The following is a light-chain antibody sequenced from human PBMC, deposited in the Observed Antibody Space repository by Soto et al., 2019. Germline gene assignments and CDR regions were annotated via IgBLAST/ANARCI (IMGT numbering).Light chain of an antibody. CDR3: AQWDDSLKGEV. CDR2: TNN. V-gene: IGLV1-44*01. CDR1: TSNIGSNI. J-gene: IGLJ3*02. Sequence: QSVLTQPPSASVTPGQGVTFSCSGGTSNIGSNIVNWYQHLPGTAPKLLIYTNNQWPSGVPDRFSGSKSGTSASLAISGLQSEDEADFYCAQWDDSLKGEVFGGGTQLTVL.